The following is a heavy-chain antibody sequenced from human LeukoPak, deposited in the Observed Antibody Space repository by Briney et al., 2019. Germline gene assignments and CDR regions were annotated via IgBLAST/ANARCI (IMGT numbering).Heavy chain of an antibody. CDR1: GASISSGSHH. J-gene: IGHJ5*02. CDR2: IYTSGST. D-gene: IGHD3-10*01. Sequence: SETLSLTCTVSGASISSGSHHWRWIRQPAGKGLEWIGRIYTSGSTNYHPSLQSRFSISVDMSKNQCSLKLSSVTAADTAVYYCARDKGGFLYFGEYDPWGQGTLVTVSS. V-gene: IGHV4-61*02. CDR3: ARDKGGFLYFGEYDP.